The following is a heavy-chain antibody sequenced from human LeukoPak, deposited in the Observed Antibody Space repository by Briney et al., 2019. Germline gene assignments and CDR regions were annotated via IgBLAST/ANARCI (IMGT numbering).Heavy chain of an antibody. CDR1: GGSFSGYY. J-gene: IGHJ4*02. D-gene: IGHD1-7*01. CDR3: VTDRDNWNYGY. V-gene: IGHV4-34*01. CDR2: INRSGST. Sequence: SETLSLTCAVYGGSFSGYYWSWIRQPPGKGLEWIGEINRSGSTNYNPSLKSRVTISVDTSKNQFSLKLSSVTAADTAVYYCVTDRDNWNYGYWGQGTLVTVSS.